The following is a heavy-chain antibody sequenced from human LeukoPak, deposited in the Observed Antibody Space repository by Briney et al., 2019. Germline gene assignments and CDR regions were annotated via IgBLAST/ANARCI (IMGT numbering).Heavy chain of an antibody. V-gene: IGHV3-7*01. CDR2: IKQEGSER. D-gene: IGHD2-21*02. CDR3: TRDFGSIVVVTAIVD. J-gene: IGHJ4*02. CDR1: GFTFSSYW. Sequence: GGSLRLSCAASGFTFSSYWMSWVRQAPGKGLEWVAHIKQEGSERYYVDSVKGRFTISSDNAKNSLYLQLHSLRAEDTAIYYCTRDFGSIVVVTAIVDWGQGTLVTVSS.